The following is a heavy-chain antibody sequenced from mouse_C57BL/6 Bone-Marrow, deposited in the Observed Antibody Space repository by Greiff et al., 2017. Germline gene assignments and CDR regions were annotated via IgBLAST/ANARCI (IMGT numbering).Heavy chain of an antibody. D-gene: IGHD1-1*01. V-gene: IGHV1-15*01. Sequence: VKLMESGAELVRPGASVTLSCKASGYTFTDYEMHWVKQTPVHGLEWIGAIDPETGGTAYNQKFKGKAILTADKSSSTAYMELRSLTSEDSAVYYCARDYYGSSWYFDYWGQGTILTVSS. J-gene: IGHJ2*01. CDR1: GYTFTDYE. CDR3: ARDYYGSSWYFDY. CDR2: IDPETGGT.